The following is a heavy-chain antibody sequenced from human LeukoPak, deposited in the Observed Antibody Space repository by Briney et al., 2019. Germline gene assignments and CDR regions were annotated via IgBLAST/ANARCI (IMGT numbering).Heavy chain of an antibody. CDR3: ARGVEMATIGYYYGMDV. CDR2: INPNSGGT. J-gene: IGHJ6*02. Sequence: ASVKVSCKASGYTFTSYYMHWVRQAPGQGLEWMGWINPNSGGTNYAQKFRGRVTMTRDTSISTAYMELSRLRSDDTAVYYCARGVEMATIGYYYGMDVWGQGTTVTVSS. V-gene: IGHV1-2*02. CDR1: GYTFTSYY. D-gene: IGHD5-24*01.